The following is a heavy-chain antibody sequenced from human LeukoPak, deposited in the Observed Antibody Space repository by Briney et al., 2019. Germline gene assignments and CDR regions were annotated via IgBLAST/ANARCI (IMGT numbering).Heavy chain of an antibody. D-gene: IGHD7-27*01. CDR3: ASLNWGLDY. CDR1: GGSISSSSYY. V-gene: IGHV4-39*01. Sequence: SETLSLTCTVSGGSISSSSYYWGWIRQPPGKGLEWIGSIYYSGSTYYNPSLKSRVTISVDTSKNQFSLKLSSVTAADTAVYYCASLNWGLDYWGQGTLVTDSS. CDR2: IYYSGST. J-gene: IGHJ4*02.